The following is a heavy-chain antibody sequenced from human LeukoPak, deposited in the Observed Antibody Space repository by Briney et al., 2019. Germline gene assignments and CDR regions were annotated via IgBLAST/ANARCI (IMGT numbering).Heavy chain of an antibody. CDR2: ISASGGST. J-gene: IGHJ6*02. CDR3: ARDIGSGAVGYGMDV. D-gene: IGHD3-10*01. V-gene: IGHV3-23*01. Sequence: PGGSLRLSCAASGFTFSSSAMSWVRQVPGKGLEWVSGISASGGSTSYADSVKGRFTISRDNAKNSLYLQMNSLRAEDTAVYYCARDIGSGAVGYGMDVWGQGTTVTVSS. CDR1: GFTFSSSA.